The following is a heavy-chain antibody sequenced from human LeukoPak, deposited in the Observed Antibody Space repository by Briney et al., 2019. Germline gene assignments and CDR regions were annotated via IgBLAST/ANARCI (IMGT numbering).Heavy chain of an antibody. CDR3: ARDPVRGYYYGLEYYFDY. J-gene: IGHJ4*02. CDR2: INPDSGDT. Sequence: ASVTLSCKASGYRFTGHYIHWVRQAPGQGLEWMGWINPDSGDTNHAQTFQGSVTMTRDTSISTVYLELSSLTSDDTAVYYCARDPVRGYYYGLEYYFDYWGQGTLVTVSS. V-gene: IGHV1-2*02. CDR1: GYRFTGHY. D-gene: IGHD3-22*01.